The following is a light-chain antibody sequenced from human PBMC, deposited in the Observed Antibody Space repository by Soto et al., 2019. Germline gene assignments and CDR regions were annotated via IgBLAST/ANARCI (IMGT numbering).Light chain of an antibody. CDR3: IQALTNPPWT. CDR1: PSLLNSHCYNF. CDR2: LGS. J-gene: IGKJ1*01. V-gene: IGKV2-28*01. Sequence: DIVLTQSPLSLPVTPGEPASISCRSSPSLLNSHCYNFLNWYLQKPGQSPQPLIYLGSNRASGVTNRFSGVRAGTDFTQKSSRVEAEDVGVYSCIQALTNPPWTFGQGTKGEI.